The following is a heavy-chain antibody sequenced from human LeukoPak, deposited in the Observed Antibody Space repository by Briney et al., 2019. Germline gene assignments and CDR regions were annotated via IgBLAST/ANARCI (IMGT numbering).Heavy chain of an antibody. V-gene: IGHV4-34*01. J-gene: IGHJ6*04. CDR1: GGSFSGYH. CDR2: INHSGST. D-gene: IGHD3-10*01. CDR3: ARGGFGRWYYYGSGSYKGYYYGMDV. Sequence: KSSETLSLTCAVYGGSFSGYHWSWIRQPPGKGLEWIGEINHSGSTNYNPSLKSRVTISVDTSKNQFSLKLSSVTAADTAVCYCARGGFGRWYYYGSGSYKGYYYGMDVWGKGTTVTVSS.